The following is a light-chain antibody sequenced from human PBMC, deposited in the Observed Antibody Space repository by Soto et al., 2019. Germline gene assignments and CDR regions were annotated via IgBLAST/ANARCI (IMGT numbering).Light chain of an antibody. CDR2: EVS. V-gene: IGLV2-14*01. CDR1: SSDVGAYNH. CDR3: SSYTSSSIPYV. J-gene: IGLJ1*01. Sequence: QSALTQPASVSGSPGQSITISCTGTSSDVGAYNHVSWYQQHPGKAPKLMISEVSNRPSGVSNRFSGSKSGNTASLTISGLQAEDEADYYCSSYTSSSIPYVFGTGTKVTVL.